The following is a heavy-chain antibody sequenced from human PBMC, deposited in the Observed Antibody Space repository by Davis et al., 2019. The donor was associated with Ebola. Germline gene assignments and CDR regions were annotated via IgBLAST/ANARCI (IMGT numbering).Heavy chain of an antibody. CDR1: GASISSFY. CDR3: ARHLTLATILFLDY. V-gene: IGHV4-59*08. CDR2: IYYIGNT. Sequence: SETLSLTCTVSGASISSFYWSWIRQPPGKGLEWLGYIYYIGNTNYNPSLKSRVTMSVDTSKNQFSLKLSSVTAAVTAVYYCARHLTLATILFLDYWGQGTLITVSS. D-gene: IGHD5-24*01. J-gene: IGHJ4*02.